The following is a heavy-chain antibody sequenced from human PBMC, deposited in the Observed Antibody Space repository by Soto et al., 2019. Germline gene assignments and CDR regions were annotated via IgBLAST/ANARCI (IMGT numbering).Heavy chain of an antibody. CDR2: INPNSGGT. V-gene: IGHV1-2*04. J-gene: IGHJ4*02. Sequence: ASVKVSCKASGYTFASYGISWVRQAPGQGLEWMGWINPNSGGTNYAQKFQGWVTMTRDTSISTAYMELSRLRSDDTAVYYCARVVSYDSSGSLGYWGQGTLVTVSS. D-gene: IGHD3-22*01. CDR3: ARVVSYDSSGSLGY. CDR1: GYTFASYG.